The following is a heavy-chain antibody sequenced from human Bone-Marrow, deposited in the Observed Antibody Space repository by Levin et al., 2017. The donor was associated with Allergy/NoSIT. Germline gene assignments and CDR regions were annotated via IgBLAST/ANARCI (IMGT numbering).Heavy chain of an antibody. Sequence: PSETLSLTCTVSGGSISSSSYYWGWIRQPPGKGLEWIGSIYYSGSTYYNPSLKSRVTISVDTSKNQFSLKLSSVTAADTAVYYCARRAGEDYWGQGTLVTVSS. J-gene: IGHJ4*02. CDR2: IYYSGST. V-gene: IGHV4-39*01. CDR1: GGSISSSSYY. CDR3: ARRAGEDY.